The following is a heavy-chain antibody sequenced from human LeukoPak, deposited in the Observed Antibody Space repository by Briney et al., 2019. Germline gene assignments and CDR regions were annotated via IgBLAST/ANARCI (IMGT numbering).Heavy chain of an antibody. V-gene: IGHV3-30*02. Sequence: PGGSLRLSCAASGFTFSTYGMDWVRQAPGKGPEWVAYIRYDGSNKNYADSVKGRFTISRDNSKNTLYLQMSSLRAEDTAVYYCAKVVTGYCSTTSCPFDSWGQGTLVTVSS. CDR3: AKVVTGYCSTTSCPFDS. CDR1: GFTFSTYG. J-gene: IGHJ4*02. CDR2: IRYDGSNK. D-gene: IGHD2-2*01.